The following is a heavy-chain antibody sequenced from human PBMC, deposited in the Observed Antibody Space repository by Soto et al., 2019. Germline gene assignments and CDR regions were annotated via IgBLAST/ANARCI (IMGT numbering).Heavy chain of an antibody. CDR2: INHSGST. D-gene: IGHD6-13*01. Sequence: PSETLCLTCAVYGGSFSGYYWSWIRQPPGKGLEWIGEINHSGSTNYNPSLKSRVTISVDTSKNQFSLKLSSVTAADTAVYYCARQGVGKIAAAGTFDYWGQGTLVTVSS. V-gene: IGHV4-34*01. J-gene: IGHJ4*02. CDR1: GGSFSGYY. CDR3: ARQGVGKIAAAGTFDY.